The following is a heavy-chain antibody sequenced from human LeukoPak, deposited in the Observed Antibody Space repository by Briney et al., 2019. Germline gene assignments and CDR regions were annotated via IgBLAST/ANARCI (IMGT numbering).Heavy chain of an antibody. CDR3: ASATIGDGMDV. Sequence: GGFLRLSCAASGFTFSSYAMHWVRQAPGKGLEWVAVISYDGSNKYYADSVKSRFTISRDNSKNTLYLQMNSLRAEDTAVYYCASATIGDGMDVWGQGTTVTVSS. CDR2: ISYDGSNK. V-gene: IGHV3-30-3*01. J-gene: IGHJ6*02. D-gene: IGHD4/OR15-4a*01. CDR1: GFTFSSYA.